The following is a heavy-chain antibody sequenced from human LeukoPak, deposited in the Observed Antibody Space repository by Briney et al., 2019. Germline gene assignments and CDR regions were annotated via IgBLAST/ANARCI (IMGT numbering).Heavy chain of an antibody. CDR2: ISWNSGSI. J-gene: IGHJ4*02. CDR1: GFTFDDYA. Sequence: GGSLRLSCAASGFTFDDYAMHWVRQAPGKGLEWVSGISWNSGSIGYADSVKGRFTISRDNAQNSLYLQMNSLRAEDMALYYCAKATGPVTTEPPDYWGQGTLVTVSS. D-gene: IGHD4-17*01. CDR3: AKATGPVTTEPPDY. V-gene: IGHV3-9*03.